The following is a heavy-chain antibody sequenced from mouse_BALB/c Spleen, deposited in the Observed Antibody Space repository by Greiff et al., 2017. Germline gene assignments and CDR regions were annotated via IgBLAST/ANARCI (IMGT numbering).Heavy chain of an antibody. CDR1: GFTFSSYA. D-gene: IGHD2-1*01. CDR2: ISSGGSYT. J-gene: IGHJ3*01. Sequence: EVQLVESGGGLVKPGGSLKLSCAASGFTFSSYAMSWVRQSPEKRLEWVAEISSGGSYTYYPDTVTGRFTISRDNAKNTLYLEMSSLRSEDTAMYYCAGGNSRGFAYWGQGTLVTVSA. V-gene: IGHV5-9-4*01. CDR3: AGGNSRGFAY.